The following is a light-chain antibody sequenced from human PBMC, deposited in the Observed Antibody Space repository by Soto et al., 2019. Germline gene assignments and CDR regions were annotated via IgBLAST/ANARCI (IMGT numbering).Light chain of an antibody. V-gene: IGKV3-20*01. CDR3: QQYGTSTPT. Sequence: EIVLTQFPGTLFLSPGERATLSCRASQSVSGDSLAWYRQKLGQAPRLLIYGVSNRATGLPDRFSGGGSGTDFTLTISRLEPQDSAVYYCQQYGTSTPTFGQGTRLEIK. CDR2: GVS. CDR1: QSVSGDS. J-gene: IGKJ5*01.